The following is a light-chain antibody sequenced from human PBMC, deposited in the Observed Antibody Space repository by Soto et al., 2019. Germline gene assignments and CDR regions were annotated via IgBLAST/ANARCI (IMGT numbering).Light chain of an antibody. CDR3: QVWDSNRDHVV. CDR2: YDS. V-gene: IGLV3-21*04. J-gene: IGLJ2*01. CDR1: NIGSKS. Sequence: SYELTQPPSVSVAPGKTARITCGGNNIGSKSVHWYQQKPGQAPVLVIYYDSDRPSGIPERFSGSNSGNTATLTISRVEAGDEADYSCQVWDSNRDHVVFGGGTKVTVL.